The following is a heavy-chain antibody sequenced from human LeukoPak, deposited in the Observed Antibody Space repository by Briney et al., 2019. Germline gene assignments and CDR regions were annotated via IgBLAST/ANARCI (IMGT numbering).Heavy chain of an antibody. CDR2: IKSKTDGGTT. CDR3: TTDLAIPDYYYYYGMDV. V-gene: IGHV3-15*01. CDR1: GFTFSNAW. Sequence: GGSLRLSCAASGFTFSNAWMSWVRQAPGKGLEWVGRIKSKTDGGTTDYAAPVKGRFTISRDDSKNTLYLQMNSLKTEDTAVYYCTTDLAIPDYYYYYGMDVWGRGTTVTVSS. J-gene: IGHJ6*02. D-gene: IGHD2-21*01.